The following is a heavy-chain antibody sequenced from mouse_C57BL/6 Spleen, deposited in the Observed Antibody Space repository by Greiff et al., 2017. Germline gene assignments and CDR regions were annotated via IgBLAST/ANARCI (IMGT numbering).Heavy chain of an antibody. Sequence: QVQLKQPGAELVKPGASVKLSCKASGYTFTSYWMHWVKQRPGQGLEWIGMIHPNSGSTNYNEKFKSKATLTVDKSSSTAYMQLSSLTSEDSAVYYCARRGPYGSSYEYFDVWGTGTTVTVSS. CDR1: GYTFTSYW. V-gene: IGHV1-64*01. D-gene: IGHD1-1*01. CDR2: IHPNSGST. J-gene: IGHJ1*03. CDR3: ARRGPYGSSYEYFDV.